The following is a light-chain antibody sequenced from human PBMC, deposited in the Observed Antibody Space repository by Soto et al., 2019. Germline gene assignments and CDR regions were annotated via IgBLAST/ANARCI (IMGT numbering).Light chain of an antibody. J-gene: IGLJ3*02. V-gene: IGLV2-14*01. Sequence: QSALTQPASVSGSPGQSITISCTGTSSDVGGYNYVSWYQQHPGKAPKVMIYEVSNQPSGVSNRFSGSKSGNTASLTISGLQAEDEADYYCSSYTSSSTLVFGGGTKLTVL. CDR3: SSYTSSSTLV. CDR1: SSDVGGYNY. CDR2: EVS.